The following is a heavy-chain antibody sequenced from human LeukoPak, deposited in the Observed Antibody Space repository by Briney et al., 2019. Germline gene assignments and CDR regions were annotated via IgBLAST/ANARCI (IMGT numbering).Heavy chain of an antibody. J-gene: IGHJ1*01. CDR3: ARDYTLTLGTTTNFQH. CDR1: GYIFDIYA. Sequence: GASVKVSCKASGYIFDIYAMIWVRQAPGQGLELMGWINTNSGNPTYAQGFTGRFVFSLDTSVSTAYLQISSLKADDTAVYYCARDYTLTLGTTTNFQHWGQGTLVTVSS. V-gene: IGHV7-4-1*02. CDR2: INTNSGNP. D-gene: IGHD1-7*01.